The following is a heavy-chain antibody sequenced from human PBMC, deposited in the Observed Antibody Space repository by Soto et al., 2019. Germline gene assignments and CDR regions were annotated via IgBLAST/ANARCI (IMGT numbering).Heavy chain of an antibody. Sequence: GGSLILSFSASVFTFEDYAMHWVRQAPGKVLEWVSGISWNSGSIGYADSVKGRFTISRDNAKNSLYLQINSLRAEDTALYYCASTKYYYDRARYYYGMDVWGQGTTVTVSS. V-gene: IGHV3-9*01. CDR3: ASTKYYYDRARYYYGMDV. CDR1: VFTFEDYA. CDR2: ISWNSGSI. D-gene: IGHD3-22*01. J-gene: IGHJ6*02.